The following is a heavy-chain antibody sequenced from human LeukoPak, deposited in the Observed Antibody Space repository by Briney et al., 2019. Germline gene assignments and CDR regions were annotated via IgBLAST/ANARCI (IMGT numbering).Heavy chain of an antibody. CDR3: AKEHMAAAVYYFDY. J-gene: IGHJ4*02. D-gene: IGHD6-13*01. CDR2: IVGSGGGT. Sequence: PGGSLRLSCAASGFTFSSYAMTWVRQAPGRGLEWVSSIVGSGGGTYYADSVKGRFTISRDNSKNTLYLQMSSLRAEDTAVYYCAKEHMAAAVYYFDYWGQGILVTVSS. CDR1: GFTFSSYA. V-gene: IGHV3-23*01.